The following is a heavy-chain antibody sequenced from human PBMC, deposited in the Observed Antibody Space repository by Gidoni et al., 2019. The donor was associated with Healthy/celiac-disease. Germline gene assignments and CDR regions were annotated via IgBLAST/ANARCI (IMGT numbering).Heavy chain of an antibody. J-gene: IGHJ4*02. Sequence: QVQLQQRGAGLLKPSETLSLTCAVYGGSFSGYYWSWIRQPPGKGLEWIGEINHSGSTNYNPSLKSRVTISVDTSKNQFSLKLSSVTAADTAVYYCARGSSYSSSSLYWGQGTLVTVSS. CDR1: GGSFSGYY. CDR2: INHSGST. D-gene: IGHD6-6*01. CDR3: ARGSSYSSSSLY. V-gene: IGHV4-34*01.